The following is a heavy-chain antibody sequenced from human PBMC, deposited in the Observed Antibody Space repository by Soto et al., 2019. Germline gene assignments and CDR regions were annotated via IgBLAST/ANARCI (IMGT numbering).Heavy chain of an antibody. Sequence: EVQLVESGGGLVKPGGSLRLSCAASGFTFSSYTMNWVRQAPGKGLEWVASITSYSSYINYADSVKGRFTISRDNAKNSLYLQMNSLRVEDTAVYYCARDRDQQWSPLAYWVQGTLVTVSS. V-gene: IGHV3-21*01. CDR2: ITSYSSYI. CDR1: GFTFSSYT. CDR3: ARDRDQQWSPLAY. J-gene: IGHJ4*02. D-gene: IGHD6-19*01.